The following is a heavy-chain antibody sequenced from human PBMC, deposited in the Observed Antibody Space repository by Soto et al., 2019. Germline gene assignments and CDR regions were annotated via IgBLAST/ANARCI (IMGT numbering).Heavy chain of an antibody. CDR3: ARGFSSVTGYDY. J-gene: IGHJ4*02. CDR1: GSSSSICGYY. V-gene: IGHV4-31*03. D-gene: IGHD6-25*01. CDR2: IYYSGST. Sequence: PSDALSRTYPVTGSSSSICGYYWSWIGHRLGKGLEWIGYIYYSGSTYYNPSIKSRVTISVHTSKNQLSLKLSSVTAADAAVYYWARGFSSVTGYDYGGQGDPVTVAS.